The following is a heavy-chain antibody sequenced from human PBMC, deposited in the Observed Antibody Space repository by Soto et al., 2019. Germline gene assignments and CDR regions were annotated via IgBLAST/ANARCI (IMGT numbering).Heavy chain of an antibody. J-gene: IGHJ6*01. D-gene: IGHD1-26*01. V-gene: IGHV3-30*03. CDR3: AREYRGSYVYYCYLFGMDV. CDR1: GFTFSPYG. CDR2: ISYDGSNK. Sequence: QVQLVESGGGVVQPGRSLRLSCAASGFTFSPYGMHWVRQAPGKGLEWVAVISYDGSNKYYADPVKGRFTISRDNSKNTQYLQMNSLRAEDTAVYYCAREYRGSYVYYCYLFGMDVWGQGTTVTVSS.